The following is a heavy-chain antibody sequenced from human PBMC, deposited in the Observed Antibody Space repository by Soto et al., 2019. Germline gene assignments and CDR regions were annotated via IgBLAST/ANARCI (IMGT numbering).Heavy chain of an antibody. V-gene: IGHV3-30*18. CDR3: AKDHYDWNDPDHFDY. CDR1: GFTFSSYG. Sequence: GESLKISCAASGFTFSSYGMHWVRQAPGKGLEWVAVISYDGSNKYYADSVKGRFTISRDNSKNTLYLQMNSLRAEDTAVYYCAKDHYDWNDPDHFDYWGQGTLVTVSS. J-gene: IGHJ4*02. D-gene: IGHD1-20*01. CDR2: ISYDGSNK.